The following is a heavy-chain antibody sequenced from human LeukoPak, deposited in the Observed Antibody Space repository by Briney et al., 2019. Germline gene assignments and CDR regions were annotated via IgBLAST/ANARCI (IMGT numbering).Heavy chain of an antibody. V-gene: IGHV3-48*03. D-gene: IGHD3-16*01. J-gene: IGHJ4*02. Sequence: GGSLTLSCAASGFTFSSCEMNWLRQAPGKGLEWVSYISSSGSTIYYADSVKGRFTISRDDAKNSLYLQMNHLRAEDTAVYYCARDLYPGYWGQGTLVTVSS. CDR1: GFTFSSCE. CDR2: ISSSGSTI. CDR3: ARDLYPGY.